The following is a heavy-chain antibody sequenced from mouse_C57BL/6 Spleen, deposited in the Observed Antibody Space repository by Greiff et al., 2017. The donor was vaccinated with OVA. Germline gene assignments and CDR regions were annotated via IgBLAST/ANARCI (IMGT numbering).Heavy chain of an antibody. CDR2: ISDGGSYT. CDR3: ARDFITTVVAHGYFDV. CDR1: GFTFSSYA. V-gene: IGHV5-4*01. Sequence: EVHLVESGGGLVKPGGSLKLSCAASGFTFSSYAMSWVRQTPEKRLEWVATISDGGSYTYYPAHVTGRFTISRDNAKNNLYLKMSHLKSEETARYYCARDFITTVVAHGYFDVWGTGTTVTVSS. D-gene: IGHD1-1*01. J-gene: IGHJ1*03.